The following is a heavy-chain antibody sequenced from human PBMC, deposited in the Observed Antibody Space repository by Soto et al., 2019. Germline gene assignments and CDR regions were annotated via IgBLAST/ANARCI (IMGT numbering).Heavy chain of an antibody. V-gene: IGHV3-23*01. Sequence: GGSLRLSCAASGFTFINYALSWVRQAPGTGLEWVSGISGSGGRTYYADSVKGRFTISRDNSKNTLYLQMNSLRAEDTAVYYCAKDLVVGTTTGFDYWGQGTLVTVSS. CDR2: ISGSGGRT. J-gene: IGHJ4*02. CDR1: GFTFINYA. CDR3: AKDLVVGTTTGFDY. D-gene: IGHD3-22*01.